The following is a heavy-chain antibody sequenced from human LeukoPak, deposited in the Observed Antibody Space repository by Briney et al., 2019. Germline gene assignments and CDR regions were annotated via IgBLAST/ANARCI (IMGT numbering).Heavy chain of an antibody. Sequence: AGGSLRLSCAASGFSFSNHWMSWVRQAPGKGLEWVASINLDGTDKYYVDAVKGRFTISRDNAKNSLFLEMNSLRATDTAVYYCVRNGGSLDYWGQGTLVTVSS. V-gene: IGHV3-7*01. D-gene: IGHD2-15*01. CDR3: VRNGGSLDY. CDR1: GFSFSNHW. J-gene: IGHJ4*02. CDR2: INLDGTDK.